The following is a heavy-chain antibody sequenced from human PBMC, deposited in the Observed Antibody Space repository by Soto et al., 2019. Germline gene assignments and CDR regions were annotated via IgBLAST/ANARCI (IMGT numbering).Heavy chain of an antibody. J-gene: IGHJ4*02. CDR2: ISGSGGST. V-gene: IGHV3-23*01. Sequence: GGSLRLSCAASGFTFSSYAMSWVRQAPGKGLEWVSAISGSGGSTYYADSVKGRFTISRDNSKNTLYLQMNSLRAEDTAAYYCAKGTGDLTRSYYFDYWGQGTLVTVSS. CDR1: GFTFSSYA. D-gene: IGHD7-27*01. CDR3: AKGTGDLTRSYYFDY.